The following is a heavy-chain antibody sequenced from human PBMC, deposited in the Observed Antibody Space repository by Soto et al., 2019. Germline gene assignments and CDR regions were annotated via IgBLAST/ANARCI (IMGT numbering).Heavy chain of an antibody. J-gene: IGHJ4*02. CDR1: GDLVSSNSAA. CDR2: TYYRSKWYH. D-gene: IGHD6-13*01. Sequence: QEQLQQSGPGLVKPSQTLSLTCAISGDLVSSNSAAWNWIRQSPSRGLEWLGRTYYRSKWYHDYEVSVKSRITIKPDTSKNQFSLQLNSVTPEDTAVYYCARVLHSSSWCALDSWCQGTLVTVSS. V-gene: IGHV6-1*01. CDR3: ARVLHSSSWCALDS.